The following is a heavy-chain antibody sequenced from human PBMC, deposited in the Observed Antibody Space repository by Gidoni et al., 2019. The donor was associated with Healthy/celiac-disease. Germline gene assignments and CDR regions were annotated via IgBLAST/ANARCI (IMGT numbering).Heavy chain of an antibody. CDR1: GGSISSSSYY. D-gene: IGHD2-15*01. J-gene: IGHJ3*02. Sequence: QLQLQESGPGLVKPSETLSLTCTVSGGSISSSSYYWGWIRQPPGKGLEWIGSIYYSGSTYYNPSLKSRVTISVDTSKNQFSLKLSSVTAADTAVYYCADLGYCSGGSCYAPDAFDIWGQGTMVTVSS. CDR2: IYYSGST. CDR3: ADLGYCSGGSCYAPDAFDI. V-gene: IGHV4-39*01.